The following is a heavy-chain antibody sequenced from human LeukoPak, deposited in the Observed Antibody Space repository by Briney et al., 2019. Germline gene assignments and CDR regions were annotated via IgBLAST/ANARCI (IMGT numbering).Heavy chain of an antibody. Sequence: PSETLSLTCTVSGGSISSSSYYWSWIRQHPGKGLEWIGYIYYSGSTYYNPSLKSRVTISVDTSKNQFSLKLSSVTAADTAVYYCARDRGPYSGYDSYYFDYWGQGTLVTVSS. J-gene: IGHJ4*02. D-gene: IGHD5-12*01. CDR2: IYYSGST. CDR1: GGSISSSSYY. V-gene: IGHV4-31*03. CDR3: ARDRGPYSGYDSYYFDY.